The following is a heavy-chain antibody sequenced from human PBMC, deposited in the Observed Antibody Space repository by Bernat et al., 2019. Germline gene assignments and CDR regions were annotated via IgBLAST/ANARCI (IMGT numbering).Heavy chain of an antibody. CDR3: ARGLVDDYGDLLDY. Sequence: QVQLQESGPGLVKPSQTLSLTCTVSGGSISSGDYYWNWIRQHPGKGLEWIGYINYSGRTYYNPSLKSRVSISVDTSKNQFSLKLSSVTAADTAVYYCARGLVDDYGDLLDYWGQGTLVTVSS. J-gene: IGHJ4*02. V-gene: IGHV4-31*03. D-gene: IGHD4-17*01. CDR1: GGSISSGDYY. CDR2: INYSGRT.